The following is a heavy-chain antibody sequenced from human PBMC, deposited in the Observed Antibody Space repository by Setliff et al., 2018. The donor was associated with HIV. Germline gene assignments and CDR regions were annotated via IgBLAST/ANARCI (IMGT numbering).Heavy chain of an antibody. CDR1: DSGTYY. V-gene: IGHV4-59*06. D-gene: IGHD1-26*01. CDR3: ARAVGSTMFFQH. J-gene: IGHJ1*01. Sequence: PSETLSLTCTVSDSGTYYWSWIRQPAGKGLEWIGYIYYTGSTYYHPSLTSRLSLSVDTSKNQFSLKVKSVTAADTAVYYCARAVGSTMFFQHWGQGTLVTVSS. CDR2: IYYTGST.